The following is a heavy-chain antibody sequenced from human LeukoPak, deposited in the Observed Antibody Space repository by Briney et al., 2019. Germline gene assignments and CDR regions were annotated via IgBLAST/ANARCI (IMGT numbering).Heavy chain of an antibody. CDR3: ASGYCSSTSCLLFDY. CDR2: ISAYNGNT. CDR1: GYTFTSYG. D-gene: IGHD2-2*03. Sequence: GASVKVSCKASGYTFTSYGISWVRQAPGQGLEWRGWISAYNGNTKYAQKLQGRVTMTTDTSTSTAYMELRSLRSDDTAVYYCASGYCSSTSCLLFDYWGQGTLVTVSS. V-gene: IGHV1-18*01. J-gene: IGHJ4*02.